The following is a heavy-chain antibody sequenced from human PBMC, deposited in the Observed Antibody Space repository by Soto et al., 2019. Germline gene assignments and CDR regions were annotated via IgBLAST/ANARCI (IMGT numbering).Heavy chain of an antibody. CDR3: ARAWYSSSSKHYYYYYGMDV. V-gene: IGHV1-69*01. CDR2: IIPIFGTA. CDR1: GGTFSSYA. Sequence: QVQLVQSGAEVKKPGSSVKVSCKASGGTFSSYAISWVRQAPGQGLEWMGGIIPIFGTANYAQKFQGRVTITADESTSTAYMELSSLRSEDTAVYYCARAWYSSSSKHYYYYYGMDVWGQGTTVTVSS. D-gene: IGHD6-6*01. J-gene: IGHJ6*02.